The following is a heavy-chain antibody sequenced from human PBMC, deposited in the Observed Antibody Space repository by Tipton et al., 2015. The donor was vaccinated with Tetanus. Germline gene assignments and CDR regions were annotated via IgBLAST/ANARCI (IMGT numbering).Heavy chain of an antibody. D-gene: IGHD6-19*01. V-gene: IGHV4-31*03. Sequence: TLSLTCTVSGAPINRGGYLWTWVRQYPGRGLELIGYIYYIELTSYTPSLESRVKISVDTSKNHFSLTLTSVTAADTAVYYCARAVVGTANFDSWGQGTLVTVSS. CDR1: GAPINRGGYL. J-gene: IGHJ4*02. CDR2: IYYIELT. CDR3: ARAVVGTANFDS.